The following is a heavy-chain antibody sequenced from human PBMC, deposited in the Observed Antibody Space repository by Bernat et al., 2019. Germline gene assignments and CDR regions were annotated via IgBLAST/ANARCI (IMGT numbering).Heavy chain of an antibody. V-gene: IGHV3-23*01. Sequence: EVQLLESGGGLVQPGGSPRLSCAASGFTFSSYAMSWVRQAPGKGLEWVSAISGSGGSTYYADSVKGRFTISRDNAKNSLYLQMNSLRAEDTALYHCARDKEPGYCSGGSCYVVDYWGQGTLVTVSS. J-gene: IGHJ4*02. CDR1: GFTFSSYA. D-gene: IGHD2-15*01. CDR3: ARDKEPGYCSGGSCYVVDY. CDR2: ISGSGGST.